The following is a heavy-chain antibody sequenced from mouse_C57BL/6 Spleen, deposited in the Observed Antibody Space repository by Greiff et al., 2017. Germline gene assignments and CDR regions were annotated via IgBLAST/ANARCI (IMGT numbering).Heavy chain of an antibody. V-gene: IGHV14-4*01. D-gene: IGHD1-1*01. Sequence: EVQLQQSGAELVGPGASVKLSCTASGFNIKDDYMHWVKQRPEQGLEWIGWIDPENGDTEYASKFQGKATITADTSSNTAYLQLSSLTSEDTAVYYCTTKGGYYGSSYPYFDYWGQGTTLTVSS. CDR3: TTKGGYYGSSYPYFDY. J-gene: IGHJ2*01. CDR2: IDPENGDT. CDR1: GFNIKDDY.